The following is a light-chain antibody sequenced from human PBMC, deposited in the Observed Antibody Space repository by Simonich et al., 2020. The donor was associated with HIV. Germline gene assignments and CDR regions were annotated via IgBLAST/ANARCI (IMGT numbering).Light chain of an antibody. J-gene: IGLJ3*02. V-gene: IGLV3-21*03. CDR2: DAS. CDR3: QVWDSSSDLEWV. Sequence: SYVLTRPPSVSVAPGKTARITCGGNNSGSKSVHWYQQKPGQAPVLVVYDASDRPSGIPERFSGSNSGNTATLTISRVEAGDEADYYCQVWDSSSDLEWVFGGGTKLTVL. CDR1: NSGSKS.